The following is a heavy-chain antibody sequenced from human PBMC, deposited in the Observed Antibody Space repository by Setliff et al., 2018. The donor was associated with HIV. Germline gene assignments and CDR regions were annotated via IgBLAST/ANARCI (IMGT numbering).Heavy chain of an antibody. CDR1: GFTFSNYA. Sequence: ASVKVSCKTSGFTFSNYAIHWVRQAPGQSLEWMGWINAGYGNTKYSQKFQGRVTITRDASASTAYMELSSLRSEDTAVYYCATLDYYGSQTYNLALQYWGQGTLVTVSS. J-gene: IGHJ4*02. CDR2: INAGYGNT. CDR3: ATLDYYGSQTYNLALQY. D-gene: IGHD3-10*01. V-gene: IGHV1-3*01.